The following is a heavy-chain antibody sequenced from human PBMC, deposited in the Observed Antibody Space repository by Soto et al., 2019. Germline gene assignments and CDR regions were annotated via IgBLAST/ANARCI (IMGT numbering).Heavy chain of an antibody. D-gene: IGHD2-21*02. CDR3: ARDDATDCGGDCARYFYYGMDV. CDR1: GGTFSNHA. Sequence: QVQLVQSGAEVKQPGSSVKVSCKASGGTFSNHAISWVRQAPGQGLEWVGGIIPMFPTADYAQRFQGRVTITADDSTTTVYMELSGLRSEDTAMYYCARDDATDCGGDCARYFYYGMDVWGQGTTVTVSS. J-gene: IGHJ6*02. CDR2: IIPMFPTA. V-gene: IGHV1-69*01.